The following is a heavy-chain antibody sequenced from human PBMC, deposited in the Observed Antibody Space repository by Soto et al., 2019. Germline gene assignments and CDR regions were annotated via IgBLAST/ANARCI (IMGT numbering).Heavy chain of an antibody. CDR1: KFTFRTYV. V-gene: IGHV3-30*04. CDR3: AREMIPMIMGGMSAMDV. D-gene: IGHD3-22*01. Sequence: QVQLVESGGGVVQPARSQRLSCAASKFTFRTYVMHWVRQAPGKGLEWVALISFDGSNKYYADSVKGRFTISRDNSKNTRYLQMNSLRTEDTAVYYCAREMIPMIMGGMSAMDVWGQGTTVTVSS. CDR2: ISFDGSNK. J-gene: IGHJ6*02.